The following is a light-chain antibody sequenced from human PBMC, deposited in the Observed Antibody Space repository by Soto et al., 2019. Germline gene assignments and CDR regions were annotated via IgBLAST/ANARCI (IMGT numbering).Light chain of an antibody. CDR1: QNINRW. CDR3: QQYKDYSLRP. Sequence: DIQMTQSPSTLSASVGDRVTITCRASQNINRWLAWYEQRPGKAPKLLIYSASSLKSGVPSRFSGSGSGTDFTLTISSLQPDDFATYYCQQYKDYSLRPFGQGTKVEIK. V-gene: IGKV1-5*01. CDR2: SAS. J-gene: IGKJ1*01.